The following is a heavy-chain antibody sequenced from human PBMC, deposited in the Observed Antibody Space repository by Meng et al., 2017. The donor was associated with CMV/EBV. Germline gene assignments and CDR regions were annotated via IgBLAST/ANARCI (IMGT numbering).Heavy chain of an antibody. J-gene: IGHJ4*02. Sequence: GESLKTSCAASGFAFSSYEMSWVRQTPGKGLEWISYIDTSGNTIYYADSVKGRFTISRDNVKSSLHLLMESLRAEDTAVYYCARIFCTTTDCYYDYWGRGTLVTVSS. D-gene: IGHD2-8*01. CDR3: ARIFCTTTDCYYDY. CDR2: IDTSGNTI. V-gene: IGHV3-48*03. CDR1: GFAFSSYE.